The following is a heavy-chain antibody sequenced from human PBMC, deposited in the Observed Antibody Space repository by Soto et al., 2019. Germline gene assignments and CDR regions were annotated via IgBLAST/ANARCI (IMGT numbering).Heavy chain of an antibody. CDR3: AKEALTVAGNNFDS. CDR1: GFTFTTYA. J-gene: IGHJ4*02. V-gene: IGHV3-23*01. CDR2: ISGSGAGT. Sequence: EIELLESGGGLVQPGGSLRLSCAASGFTFTTYAMGWVRQAPGKALEWVSSISGSGAGTFYADSVKGRFTISKDNAKKMVYLQMNGLRADDTAVYYCAKEALTVAGNNFDSWGQGTLVTVSS. D-gene: IGHD6-19*01.